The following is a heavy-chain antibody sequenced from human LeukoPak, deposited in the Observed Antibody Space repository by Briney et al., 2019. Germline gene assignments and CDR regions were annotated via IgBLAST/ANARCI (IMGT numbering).Heavy chain of an antibody. Sequence: GGSLRLSCAASGFTFSSYSMNWVRQAPGKGLEWVSSISSSSSYIYYADSVKGRFTISRDNAKNTLYLQMNSLRAEDTALYYCGRLKRWQQCLNWFDPWGQGTLVTVSS. CDR1: GFTFSSYS. CDR2: ISSSSSYI. CDR3: GRLKRWQQCLNWFDP. D-gene: IGHD5-24*01. V-gene: IGHV3-21*04. J-gene: IGHJ5*02.